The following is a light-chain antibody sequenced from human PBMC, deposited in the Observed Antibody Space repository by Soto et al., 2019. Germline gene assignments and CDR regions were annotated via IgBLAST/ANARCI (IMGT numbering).Light chain of an antibody. CDR2: GNS. V-gene: IGLV1-40*01. CDR3: QSYDSSLSVG. J-gene: IGLJ2*01. Sequence: QSVLTQPPSVSGAPGQRVTISCTGSSSNIGAGYDVHWYKQLPGTAPKLLIYGNSNRPSGVPDRFSGSKSGTSASLAITGLQAEDEADYYCQSYDSSLSVGFGGGTKLTVL. CDR1: SSNIGAGYD.